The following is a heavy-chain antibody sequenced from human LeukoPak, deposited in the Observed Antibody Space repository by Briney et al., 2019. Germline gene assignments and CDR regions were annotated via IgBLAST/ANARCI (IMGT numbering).Heavy chain of an antibody. CDR1: GGSISSYY. Sequence: SETLSLTCTVSGGSISSYYWSWIRQPPGEGLEWIGYIYYSGSTNYNPSLKSRVTISVDTSKNQFSLKLSSVTAADTAVYYCARSEDYDFWSGYLYWFDPWGQGTLVTVSS. J-gene: IGHJ5*02. V-gene: IGHV4-59*01. CDR2: IYYSGST. D-gene: IGHD3-3*01. CDR3: ARSEDYDFWSGYLYWFDP.